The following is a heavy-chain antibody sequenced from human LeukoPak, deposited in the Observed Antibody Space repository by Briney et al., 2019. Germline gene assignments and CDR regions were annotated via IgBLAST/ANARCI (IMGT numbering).Heavy chain of an antibody. CDR3: ATTGSSAYDGGTFDY. Sequence: SVKVSCKASGYTFTSYGISWVRQAPGQGLEWMGGIIPMFGAPNYAQKLQGRVTLSADESTSTAYMELSRLRSEDTAVYYCATTGSSAYDGGTFDYWGQGTLVTVSS. CDR1: GYTFTSYG. V-gene: IGHV1-69*13. CDR2: IIPMFGAP. D-gene: IGHD5-12*01. J-gene: IGHJ4*02.